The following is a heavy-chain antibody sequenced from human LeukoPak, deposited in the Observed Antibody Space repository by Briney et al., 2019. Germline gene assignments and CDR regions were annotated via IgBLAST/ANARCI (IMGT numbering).Heavy chain of an antibody. CDR1: GHTFTTYG. CDR3: ARLDSSGWTGYYFDY. CDR2: ISAYNGNT. V-gene: IGHV1-18*01. Sequence: GASVKVSCKASGHTFTTYGITWVRQAPGQGLEWMGWISAYNGNTNYAQKLQGRVTMTTDTSTSTAYMELRSLRSDDTAVYYCARLDSSGWTGYYFDYWGQGTLVTVSS. D-gene: IGHD6-19*01. J-gene: IGHJ4*02.